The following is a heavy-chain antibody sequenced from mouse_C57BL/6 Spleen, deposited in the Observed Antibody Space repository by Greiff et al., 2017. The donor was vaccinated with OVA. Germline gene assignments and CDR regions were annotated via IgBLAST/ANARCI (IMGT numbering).Heavy chain of an antibody. V-gene: IGHV3-6*01. J-gene: IGHJ4*01. CDR3: ARDLSMDD. CDR1: GYSITSGYY. CDR2: ISYDGSN. D-gene: IGHD6-2*01. Sequence: VHLVESGPGLVKPSQSLSLTCSVTGYSITSGYYWHWIRQFPGNKLEWLGYISYDGSNNYNPSLKNRIPITRDPSKNQFFLKLNSVTTEDTATKYCARDLSMDDWGQGTSVTVSS.